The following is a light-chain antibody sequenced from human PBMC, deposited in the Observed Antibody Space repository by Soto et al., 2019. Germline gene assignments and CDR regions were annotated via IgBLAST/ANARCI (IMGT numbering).Light chain of an antibody. Sequence: EIVLTQSPGTLSLSPGERATLSCRAIQSVSSSYLAWYQQKPGQAPRLLIYGASSRATGIPDRFSGSGSGTDFTLTISRLEPEDFAVYYCQQYGSSPGTFGQGTRWIS. CDR1: QSVSSSY. CDR2: GAS. CDR3: QQYGSSPGT. V-gene: IGKV3-20*01. J-gene: IGKJ1*01.